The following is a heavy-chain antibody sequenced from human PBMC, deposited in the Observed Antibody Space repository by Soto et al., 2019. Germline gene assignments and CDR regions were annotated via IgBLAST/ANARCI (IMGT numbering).Heavy chain of an antibody. J-gene: IGHJ4*02. V-gene: IGHV3-23*01. D-gene: IGHD3-16*01. CDR1: GFTFSSYA. CDR2: ISGSGGST. CDR3: AKDRGLSHSIMITSSLDY. Sequence: GGSLRLSCAASGFTFSSYAMSWVRQAPGKGLEWVSAISGSGGSTYYADSVKGRFTISRDNSKNTLYLQMNSLRAEDTAVYYCAKDRGLSHSIMITSSLDYWGQGALVTVSS.